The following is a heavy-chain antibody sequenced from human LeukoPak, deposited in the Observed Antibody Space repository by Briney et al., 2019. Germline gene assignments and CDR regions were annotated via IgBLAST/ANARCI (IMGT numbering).Heavy chain of an antibody. J-gene: IGHJ4*02. CDR1: GFTFSTYD. Sequence: PGGSLRLSCAASGFTFSTYDMSWVRQAPGKGLEWVSGISGSGVSTYYADSVKGRFTISRDNSKNTLYLQMNSLRAEDTAVYYCAKNVPMVRGVTYPDYWGQGTLVTVSS. CDR3: AKNVPMVRGVTYPDY. D-gene: IGHD3-10*01. CDR2: ISGSGVST. V-gene: IGHV3-23*01.